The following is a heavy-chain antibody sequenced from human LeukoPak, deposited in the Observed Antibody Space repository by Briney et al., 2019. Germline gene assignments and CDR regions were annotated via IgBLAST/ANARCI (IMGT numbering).Heavy chain of an antibody. CDR1: GGSISSSSYY. CDR2: IYYSGST. J-gene: IGHJ5*02. D-gene: IGHD3-22*01. CDR3: AWTYYYDSSGYYYAGWFDH. V-gene: IGHV4-39*07. Sequence: SETLSLTCTVSGGSISSSSYYWGWIRQPPGKGLELIGSIYYSGSTYYNPYLKIRVTISVDTSKNQFSLKLSSVTAADTAVYYCAWTYYYDSSGYYYAGWFDHWGQGTLVTVSS.